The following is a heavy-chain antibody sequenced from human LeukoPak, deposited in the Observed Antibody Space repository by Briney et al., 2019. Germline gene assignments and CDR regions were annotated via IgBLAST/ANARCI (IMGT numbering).Heavy chain of an antibody. J-gene: IGHJ6*02. CDR1: GFTFSSYA. CDR3: AKVNLNNYNYGMDV. V-gene: IGHV3-23*01. CDR2: ISVGGGST. Sequence: GRSLRLSCAASGFTFSSYAMSWVRQAPGKGLEWVSTISVGGGSTYYADSVKGRLTFSRDNSKNTLYLQMNSLRAEDTAVYYCAKVNLNNYNYGMDVWGQGTTVTVSS.